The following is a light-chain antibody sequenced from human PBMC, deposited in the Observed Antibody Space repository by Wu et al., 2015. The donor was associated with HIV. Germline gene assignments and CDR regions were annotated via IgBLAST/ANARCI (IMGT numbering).Light chain of an antibody. Sequence: EIVMTQSPATLSVSPGERVTLSCRASQNVRYNLAWYQQKPGQAPRLLIYAASTRAIRIPARFSGGGSGKDFTLTISRVEPEDFAVYYCQQYSDSIRTFGQGTKVELK. CDR1: QNVRYN. CDR3: QQYSDSIRT. V-gene: IGKV3-15*01. CDR2: AAS. J-gene: IGKJ1*01.